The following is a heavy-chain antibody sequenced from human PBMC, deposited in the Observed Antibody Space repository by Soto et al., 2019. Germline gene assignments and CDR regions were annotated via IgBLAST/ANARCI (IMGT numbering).Heavy chain of an antibody. D-gene: IGHD2-21*02. Sequence: GRSLRLSCEVSGFTFSMYSMSWVRQSPGKGLEWVAKIPQDGVDGHYADSVKGRCTISRDNGKNSLYLQLNNLRAEDAAVYYCARDHLILPAHDFFYGSDVWGRGVTVTVSS. CDR3: ARDHLILPAHDFFYGSDV. CDR1: GFTFSMYS. CDR2: IPQDGVDG. J-gene: IGHJ6*02. V-gene: IGHV3-7*03.